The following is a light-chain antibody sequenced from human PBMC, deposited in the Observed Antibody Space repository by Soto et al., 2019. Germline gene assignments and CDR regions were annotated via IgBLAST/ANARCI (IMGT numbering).Light chain of an antibody. CDR2: DAS. CDR1: QDINKN. CDR3: QQSYSTPRT. Sequence: DIQMTQSPSSLSASVGDRVTLTCQASQDINKNLIWYQKKPGKAPKLLIYDASSLQSGVPSRFSGSGSGTDFTLTISSLQPEDFATYYCQQSYSTPRTFGQGTKV. V-gene: IGKV1-39*01. J-gene: IGKJ1*01.